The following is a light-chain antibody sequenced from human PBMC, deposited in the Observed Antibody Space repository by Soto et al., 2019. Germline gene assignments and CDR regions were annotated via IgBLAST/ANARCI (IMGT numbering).Light chain of an antibody. Sequence: EIVLTQSPGTLSLSPGDRATLSCRASQTISSTYLAWYQQKPGQAPRLLIYAASTRATGIPDRFSGSGSGTDFTLTISGLQSEDSAVYYCHRYNNWPHTFGQGTKVDIK. CDR3: HRYNNWPHT. J-gene: IGKJ2*01. CDR1: QTISSTY. V-gene: IGKV3-20*01. CDR2: AAS.